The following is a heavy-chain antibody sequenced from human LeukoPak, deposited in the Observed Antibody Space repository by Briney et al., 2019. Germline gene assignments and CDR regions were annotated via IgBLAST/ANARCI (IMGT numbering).Heavy chain of an antibody. Sequence: GASVKVSCKASGYTFTSYYMHWVRQAPGQGLEWMGIINPSGGSTSYAQKFQGRVTMTRDTSTSTVYMELSSLRSEDTAVYYCARDPYDFWSGYFVSYYYGMDVWGQGTTVTVSS. V-gene: IGHV1-46*01. CDR1: GYTFTSYY. D-gene: IGHD3-3*01. J-gene: IGHJ6*02. CDR2: INPSGGST. CDR3: ARDPYDFWSGYFVSYYYGMDV.